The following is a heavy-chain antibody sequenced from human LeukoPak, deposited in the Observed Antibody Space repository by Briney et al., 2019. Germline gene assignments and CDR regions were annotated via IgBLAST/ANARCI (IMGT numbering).Heavy chain of an antibody. CDR3: ARTGYYDSSGYYVY. CDR2: ISSSRSYI. J-gene: IGHJ4*02. Sequence: GGSLRLSCAASGFTFSSYSMNWVRQAPGKGLEWVSSISSSRSYIYYADSVKARFTISRDNAKNSLYLQMNSLRAEDTAVYYCARTGYYDSSGYYVYWGQGTLVTVSS. CDR1: GFTFSSYS. D-gene: IGHD3-22*01. V-gene: IGHV3-21*01.